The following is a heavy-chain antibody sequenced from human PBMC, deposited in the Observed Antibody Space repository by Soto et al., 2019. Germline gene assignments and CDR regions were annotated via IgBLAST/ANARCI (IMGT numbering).Heavy chain of an antibody. CDR2: INAGNGNT. CDR3: ATSSTFLGSYRDAFDI. CDR1: GYTFTSYA. Sequence: ASVKVSCKASGYTFTSYAMHWVRQAPGQRLEWMGWINAGNGNTKYSQKFQGRVTITRDTSASTAYMELSSLRSEDTAVYYCATSSTFLGSYRDAFDIWGQGTMVTVSS. J-gene: IGHJ3*02. V-gene: IGHV1-3*01. D-gene: IGHD3-16*02.